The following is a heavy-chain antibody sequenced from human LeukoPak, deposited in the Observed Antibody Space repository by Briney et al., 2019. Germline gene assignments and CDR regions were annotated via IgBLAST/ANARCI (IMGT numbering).Heavy chain of an antibody. CDR1: GGSISSSSYY. V-gene: IGHV4-39*07. CDR3: ARPGYSSGWFGY. Sequence: SETLSLTCTVSGGSISSSSYYWGWIRQPPGKGLEWIGSIYYSGSTYYNPSLKSRVTISVDTSKNQFSLKLSSVTAADTAVYYCARPGYSSGWFGYWGQGTLVTVSS. D-gene: IGHD6-19*01. J-gene: IGHJ5*01. CDR2: IYYSGST.